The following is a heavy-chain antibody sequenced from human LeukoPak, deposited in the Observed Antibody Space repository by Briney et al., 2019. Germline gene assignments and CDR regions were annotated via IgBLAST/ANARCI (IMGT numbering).Heavy chain of an antibody. Sequence: PGGSLRLSCAASGFTFSSYAMSWVRQAPGKGLEWVSAISGSGGSTYYADSVRGRFTISRDNSKNTLYLQMNSLRAEDTAVYYCAKHVVGIEGYFDYWGQGTLVTVSS. CDR3: AKHVVGIEGYFDY. CDR1: GFTFSSYA. D-gene: IGHD1-26*01. V-gene: IGHV3-23*01. J-gene: IGHJ4*02. CDR2: ISGSGGST.